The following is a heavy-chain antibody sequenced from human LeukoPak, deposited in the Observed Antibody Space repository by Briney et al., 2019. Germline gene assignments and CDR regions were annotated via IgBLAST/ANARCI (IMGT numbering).Heavy chain of an antibody. CDR3: AAAAGYRFDI. Sequence: SETLSLTCTVSSGSISSYYWSWIRQPPGKGLEWIGYIYYTGSTNYNPSLKSRVTISVDTSKNQFSLNLSSVTAADTAVYYCAAAAGYRFDIWGQGTMVTVSS. V-gene: IGHV4-59*08. D-gene: IGHD6-13*01. CDR1: SGSISSYY. CDR2: IYYTGST. J-gene: IGHJ3*02.